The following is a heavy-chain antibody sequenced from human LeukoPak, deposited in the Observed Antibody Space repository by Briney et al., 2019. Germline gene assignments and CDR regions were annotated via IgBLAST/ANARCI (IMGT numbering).Heavy chain of an antibody. Sequence: SQTLSLTCTVSGGSISSGGYYWSWIRQHPGKGLEWIGYIYYSGSTYYHPSLTSRTTLSVDTANTLFSLKLSSVTAADTAVYDCARGDGYCSSTSCRHYYYGMDVWGKGTTVTVSP. D-gene: IGHD2-2*01. J-gene: IGHJ6*04. V-gene: IGHV4-31*03. CDR3: ARGDGYCSSTSCRHYYYGMDV. CDR2: IYYSGST. CDR1: GGSISSGGYY.